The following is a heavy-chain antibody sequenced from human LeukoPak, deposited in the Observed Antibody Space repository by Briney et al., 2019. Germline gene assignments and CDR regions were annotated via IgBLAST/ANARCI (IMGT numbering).Heavy chain of an antibody. D-gene: IGHD4-17*01. CDR3: ARPPPIYGDYVPDWYFDL. CDR1: GGSISSSSYY. Sequence: KPSETLSLTCTVSGGSISSSSYYWGWIRQPPGKGLEWIGSIYYSGSTYYNPSLKSRVTISVDTSKNQFSLKLSSVTAADTAVYYCARPPPIYGDYVPDWYFDLWGRGTLVTVSS. J-gene: IGHJ2*01. V-gene: IGHV4-39*01. CDR2: IYYSGST.